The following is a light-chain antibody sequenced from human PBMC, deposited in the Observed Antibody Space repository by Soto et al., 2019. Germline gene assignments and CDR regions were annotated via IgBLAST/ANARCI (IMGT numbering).Light chain of an antibody. J-gene: IGLJ3*02. CDR3: ATWDDSLNGWV. CDR1: RSNIGSNP. Sequence: QSVLTQPPSASGTPGQRVTISCSGTRSNIGSNPVNWYQQLPGTAPKLLIYTNDQRPSGIPDRFSGSKSGTSASLAINGLQSDDEADYYCATWDDSLNGWVFGGGTQLTVL. V-gene: IGLV1-44*01. CDR2: TND.